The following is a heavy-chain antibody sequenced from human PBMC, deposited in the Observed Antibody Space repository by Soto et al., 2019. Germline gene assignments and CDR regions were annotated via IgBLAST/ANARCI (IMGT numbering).Heavy chain of an antibody. J-gene: IGHJ4*02. CDR2: ISSSSRYI. CDR3: ARGRGYSYGLYYFDY. CDR1: EFSFTNYS. Sequence: PGGSLRLSCAASEFSFTNYSMNWVRQAPGKGLEWVSSISSSSRYIYYADSVKGRFTISRDNAKNSLYLQMNRLRAEDTAVYYCARGRGYSYGLYYFDYWGQGTLVTVPQ. V-gene: IGHV3-21*01. D-gene: IGHD5-18*01.